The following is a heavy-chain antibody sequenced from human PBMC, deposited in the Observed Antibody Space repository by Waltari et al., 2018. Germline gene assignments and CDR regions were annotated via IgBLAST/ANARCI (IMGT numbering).Heavy chain of an antibody. V-gene: IGHV1-2*02. J-gene: IGHJ4*02. Sequence: QVQLVQSAAEVKKPAVSVKVSCKASRYTCTGYYMHWVRQATGQGLEWMGWINPNSSGTNYAQKFQGRVTMTRDTSISTAYMELSRLRSDDTAVYYCARIYCSSTSCWLLHFDYWGQGTLVTVSS. CDR1: RYTCTGYY. D-gene: IGHD2-2*01. CDR3: ARIYCSSTSCWLLHFDY. CDR2: INPNSSGT.